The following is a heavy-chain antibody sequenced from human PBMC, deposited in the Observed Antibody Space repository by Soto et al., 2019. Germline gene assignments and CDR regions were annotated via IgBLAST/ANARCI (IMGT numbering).Heavy chain of an antibody. CDR2: IYYSGST. CDR1: GGSISSSSYY. Sequence: SETLSLTCTVSGGSISSSSYYWGWIRQPPGKGLEWIGSIYYSGSTYYNPSLKSRVTISVDTSKNQFSLKLSSVTAADTAVYYCANVDSSGYYSDYWGQGTLVTVSS. D-gene: IGHD3-22*01. V-gene: IGHV4-39*01. J-gene: IGHJ4*02. CDR3: ANVDSSGYYSDY.